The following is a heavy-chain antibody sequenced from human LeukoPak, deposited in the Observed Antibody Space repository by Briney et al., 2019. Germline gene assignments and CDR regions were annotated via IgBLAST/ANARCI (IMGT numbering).Heavy chain of an antibody. D-gene: IGHD6-6*01. CDR1: GGSFSGYY. Sequence: PSETLSLTCAVYGGSFSGYYWSWIRQPPGKGLEWIGEINHSGSTNYNPFLKSRVTISVDTSKNQFSLKLSSVTAADTAVYYCARGAVLGSSHGYYFDYWGQGTLVTVSS. CDR3: ARGAVLGSSHGYYFDY. CDR2: INHSGST. J-gene: IGHJ4*02. V-gene: IGHV4-34*01.